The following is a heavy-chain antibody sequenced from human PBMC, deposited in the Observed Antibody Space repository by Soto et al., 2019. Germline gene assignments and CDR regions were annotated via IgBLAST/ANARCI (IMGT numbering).Heavy chain of an antibody. V-gene: IGHV4-61*01. CDR3: ARGVVVTAHYWFDP. J-gene: IGHJ5*02. CDR1: GAFVSSGLFY. Sequence: PSETLSLTCSVSGAFVSSGLFYWTWVRQPPGKGLEWIGYIHYSGTTNYSPSLRGRVNISIDTSRNQFSLRLSSVTAADTAVYYCARGVVVTAHYWFDPWGQGTLVTVSS. CDR2: IHYSGTT. D-gene: IGHD2-21*02.